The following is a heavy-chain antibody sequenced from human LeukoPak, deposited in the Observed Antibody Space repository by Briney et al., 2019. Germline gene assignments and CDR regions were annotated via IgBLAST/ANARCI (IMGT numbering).Heavy chain of an antibody. CDR2: TYSDVNT. J-gene: IGHJ4*02. V-gene: IGHV3-53*01. Sequence: PGGSLRLSCAASGFTVSSNYMSWVRQAPGKGLEWVSITYSDVNTNYADSVKGRFTISRDNSKNTLSLQMNSLRAEDTAVYYCAKGDRGHCTGVKCYPFDYWGQGTVVTVSS. CDR1: GFTVSSNY. CDR3: AKGDRGHCTGVKCYPFDY. D-gene: IGHD2-8*02.